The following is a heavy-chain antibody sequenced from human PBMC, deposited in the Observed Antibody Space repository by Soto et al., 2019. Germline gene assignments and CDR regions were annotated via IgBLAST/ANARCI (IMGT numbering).Heavy chain of an antibody. CDR3: ARDCESRYDP. V-gene: IGHV3-33*01. CDR2: IWNDGSNK. D-gene: IGHD2-2*01. Sequence: QVQLVESGGGVVQSGRSLRLSCAASGFTFSTYGMHWVRQAPGKGLEWVAVIWNDGSNKYYGDSVEGRFTISRDDSKSTVYLEMYSLRAEDTAVYYCARDCESRYDPWGQGSLVIVSS. J-gene: IGHJ5*02. CDR1: GFTFSTYG.